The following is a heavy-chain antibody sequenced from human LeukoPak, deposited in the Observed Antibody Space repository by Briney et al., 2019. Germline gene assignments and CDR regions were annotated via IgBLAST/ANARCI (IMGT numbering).Heavy chain of an antibody. J-gene: IGHJ4*02. CDR1: GFTFSSYG. CDR3: AKPAFSGSYLAYDY. V-gene: IGHV3-30*18. Sequence: PGGSLRLSCAASGFTFSSYGMHWVRQAPGKGLEWVAVISYDGSNKYYADSVKGRFTISRDNSKNTLYLQMNSLRAEDTAVYYCAKPAFSGSYLAYDYWGQGTLVTVSS. D-gene: IGHD1-26*01. CDR2: ISYDGSNK.